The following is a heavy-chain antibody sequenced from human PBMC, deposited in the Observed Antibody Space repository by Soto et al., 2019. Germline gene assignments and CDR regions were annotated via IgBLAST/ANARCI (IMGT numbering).Heavy chain of an antibody. CDR3: VTVKGRVFQILIQAVSFDY. D-gene: IGHD4-4*01. CDR1: GFTCSDYY. Sequence: SLRLSCAASGFTCSDYYMSWIRQAPGKGLEWISLITGHGRIKYYADSVKGRFTISRDNARDSLYLQMSTLGADDAAVYYCVTVKGRVFQILIQAVSFDYSCQEALVAISS. CDR2: ITGHGRIK. V-gene: IGHV3-11*01. J-gene: IGHJ4*02.